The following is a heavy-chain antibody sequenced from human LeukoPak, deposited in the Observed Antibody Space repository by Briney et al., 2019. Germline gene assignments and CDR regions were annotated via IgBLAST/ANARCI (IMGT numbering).Heavy chain of an antibody. CDR3: ASAGVVVAAGYGMDV. CDR1: GFTFSGYS. D-gene: IGHD2-15*01. V-gene: IGHV3-21*01. CDR2: ISSSSSYI. Sequence: GGSLRLSCAASGFTFSGYSMNWVRQAPGKGLEWVSSISSSSSYIYYADSVKGRFTISRDNAKNSLYLQMNSLRAEDTAVYYCASAGVVVAAGYGMDVWGQGTTVTVSS. J-gene: IGHJ6*02.